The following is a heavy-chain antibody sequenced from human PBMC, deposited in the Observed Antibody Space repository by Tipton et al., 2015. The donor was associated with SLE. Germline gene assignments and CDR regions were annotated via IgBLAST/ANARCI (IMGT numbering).Heavy chain of an antibody. J-gene: IGHJ4*02. D-gene: IGHD3-16*02. Sequence: SLRLSCAASGFTFNDYTMNWVRQAPGKGLEWVSSISPTGDYIYYADSLKGRFTISRDSAKNSLYLQMNSLRAEDTAVYYCATSDYIWGSYRYIDYWGQGTLVTVSS. V-gene: IGHV3-21*01. CDR3: ATSDYIWGSYRYIDY. CDR1: GFTFNDYT. CDR2: ISPTGDYI.